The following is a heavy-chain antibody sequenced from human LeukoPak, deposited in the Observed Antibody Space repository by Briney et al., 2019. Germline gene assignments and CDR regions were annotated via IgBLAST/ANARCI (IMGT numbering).Heavy chain of an antibody. CDR3: ARLKSSIAAAGFLDY. J-gene: IGHJ4*02. Sequence: TGGSLRLSCAASGFTFSDYYMSWIRQAPGKGLEWVSYISSSGSTIYYADSVKGRFTISRDNAKNSLYLQMNSLRAEDTAVYYCARLKSSIAAAGFLDYWGQGTLVTVSS. V-gene: IGHV3-11*04. CDR2: ISSSGSTI. CDR1: GFTFSDYY. D-gene: IGHD6-13*01.